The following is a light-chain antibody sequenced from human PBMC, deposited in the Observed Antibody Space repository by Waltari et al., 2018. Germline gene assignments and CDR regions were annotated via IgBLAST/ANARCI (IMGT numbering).Light chain of an antibody. CDR1: QSVSRA. CDR3: QHYVSLPVT. CDR2: GAS. J-gene: IGKJ1*01. V-gene: IGKV3-20*01. Sequence: EIVLPQSQGTLSLSPGERATPSCRASQSVSRALAWYQQNPVQAPRLLTYGASNRATGIPDRFSGSGSGTDFSLIISRLEPEDFAVYYCQHYVSLPVTFGQGTKVEIK.